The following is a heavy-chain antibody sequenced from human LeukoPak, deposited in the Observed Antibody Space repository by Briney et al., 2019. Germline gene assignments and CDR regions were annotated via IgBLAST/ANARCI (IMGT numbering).Heavy chain of an antibody. D-gene: IGHD3-16*01. Sequence: PGGSLRLSCAASGFTFSDYYMTWIRQAPGKGLEWVSYISSSSSYTNYAASVWGRFTVSRDNAKNSLYLQMNSLRAEDTAVYYCARERVLRVWGQGTLVTVSS. CDR1: GFTFSDYY. J-gene: IGHJ4*02. CDR2: ISSSSSYT. V-gene: IGHV3-11*05. CDR3: ARERVLRV.